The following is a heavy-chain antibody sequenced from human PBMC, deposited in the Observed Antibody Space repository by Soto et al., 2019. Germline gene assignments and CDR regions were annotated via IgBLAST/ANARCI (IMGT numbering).Heavy chain of an antibody. J-gene: IGHJ4*02. Sequence: EVQLLESGGGLVQPGGSLRLSCAASGFTFSSYAMSWVRQAPGKGLEWVSSISGSGGSTYYADSVKGRFTISRDNSKNTLYLQMNSLRVEDTAVYYCAKLTSRSYRLGWGQGTLVTVSS. CDR1: GFTFSSYA. CDR3: AKLTSRSYRLG. D-gene: IGHD3-10*01. V-gene: IGHV3-23*01. CDR2: ISGSGGST.